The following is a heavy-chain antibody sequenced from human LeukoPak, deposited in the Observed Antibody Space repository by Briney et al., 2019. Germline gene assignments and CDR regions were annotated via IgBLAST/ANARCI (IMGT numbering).Heavy chain of an antibody. CDR1: GVTVSLYY. CDR3: ARGWVVATGGFDM. Sequence: GGALRLSCAASGVTVSLYYMTWGRQAPGEGVGWGSVIYSGGPTYYADSVKGRFTISRDNSKNTVYLQMNSLRGEDTAVYFCARGWVVATGGFDMWGQGTMVTVSS. V-gene: IGHV3-53*01. D-gene: IGHD2-8*02. J-gene: IGHJ3*02. CDR2: IYSGGPT.